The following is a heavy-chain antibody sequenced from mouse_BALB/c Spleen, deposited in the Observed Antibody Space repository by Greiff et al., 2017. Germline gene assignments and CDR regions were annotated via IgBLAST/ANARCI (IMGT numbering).Heavy chain of an antibody. Sequence: EVKLQESGAELVKPGASVKLSCTASGFNIKDTYMHWVKQRPEQGLEWIGRIDPANGNTKYDPKFQGKATITADTSSNTAYLQLSSLTSEDTAVYYCARWNYYGSSYDYWGQGTTLTVSS. CDR2: IDPANGNT. V-gene: IGHV14-3*02. D-gene: IGHD1-1*01. CDR1: GFNIKDTY. CDR3: ARWNYYGSSYDY. J-gene: IGHJ2*01.